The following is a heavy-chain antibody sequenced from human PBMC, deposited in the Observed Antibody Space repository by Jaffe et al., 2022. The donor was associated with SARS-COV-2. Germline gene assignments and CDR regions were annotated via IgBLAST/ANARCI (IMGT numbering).Heavy chain of an antibody. V-gene: IGHV4-39*01. Sequence: QLQLQESGPGLVKPSETLSLTCTVSGDSVSSTSYFWGWIRQPPGKGLEWIGSIYYSGNTYYNPSLKSRVTISADTSKNQFSLKLTSVTAADTAVYFCGRRVYGPHSFYHMDVWGKGTTVTVSS. D-gene: IGHD3-10*01. CDR1: GDSVSSTSYF. CDR3: GRRVYGPHSFYHMDV. J-gene: IGHJ6*03. CDR2: IYYSGNT.